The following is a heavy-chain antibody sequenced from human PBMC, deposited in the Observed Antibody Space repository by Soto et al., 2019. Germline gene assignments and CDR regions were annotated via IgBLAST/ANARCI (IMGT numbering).Heavy chain of an antibody. CDR1: EFTFSTHA. Sequence: EVQLLESGGGLVQPGGSLRLSCAASEFTFSTHAMTWVRQAPGKGLEWVSSISGSGGSTYYADSVKGRFTISRDNSKNTLYLQMNSLTAEDPAVYSCAKAGYCVSTSCYFPFDYWGQGTLVTVSS. D-gene: IGHD2-2*01. CDR3: AKAGYCVSTSCYFPFDY. CDR2: ISGSGGST. V-gene: IGHV3-23*01. J-gene: IGHJ4*02.